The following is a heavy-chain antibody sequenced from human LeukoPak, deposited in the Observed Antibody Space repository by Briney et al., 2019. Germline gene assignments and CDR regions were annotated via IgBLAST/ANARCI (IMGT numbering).Heavy chain of an antibody. CDR2: ISSSSAYI. D-gene: IGHD3-22*01. Sequence: GGSLRLSCAASGFTFRYYTMNWVRQAPGKGLEWVSSISSSSAYIYYGDSVKGRFTISRDNAKNSLYLQMNSLRAEDTALYYCARVGYYDSSGYFDYWGQGTLVTVSS. V-gene: IGHV3-21*04. CDR3: ARVGYYDSSGYFDY. CDR1: GFTFRYYT. J-gene: IGHJ4*02.